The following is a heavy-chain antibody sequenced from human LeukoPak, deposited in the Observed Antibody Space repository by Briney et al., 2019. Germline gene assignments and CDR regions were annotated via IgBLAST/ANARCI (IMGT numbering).Heavy chain of an antibody. D-gene: IGHD3-10*01. CDR3: ARGSSGSGSYYNPYGMDV. CDR1: GGSFSGYY. V-gene: IGHV4-34*01. Sequence: KASETLSLTCAVYGGSFSGYYWSWIRQPPGKGLEWIGEINHSGYTNYNPSLKSRVTISVDTSKNQFSLKLNSVTAADTAVYYCARGSSGSGSYYNPYGMDVWGKGTTVTVSS. J-gene: IGHJ6*04. CDR2: INHSGYT.